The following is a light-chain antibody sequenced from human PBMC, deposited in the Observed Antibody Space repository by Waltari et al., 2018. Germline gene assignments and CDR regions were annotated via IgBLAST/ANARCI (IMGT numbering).Light chain of an antibody. V-gene: IGKV3-15*01. CDR1: QSVSSN. CDR3: QQYNNWPYT. J-gene: IGKJ2*01. Sequence: ELVMTQSQATLSVSPGERATLSCRASQSVSSNLAWYQQKPGQAPRPLLFGASTRATGIPARFSGSGSGTEFTLTISSLQSEDFAIYYCQQYNNWPYTFGQGTKLEIK. CDR2: GAS.